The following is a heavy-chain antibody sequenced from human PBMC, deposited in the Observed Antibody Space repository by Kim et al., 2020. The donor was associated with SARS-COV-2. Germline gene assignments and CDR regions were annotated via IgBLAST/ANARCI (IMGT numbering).Heavy chain of an antibody. J-gene: IGHJ5*02. D-gene: IGHD6-13*01. Sequence: GGSLRLSCAASGFTFSSYSMNWVRQAPGKGLEWVSSISSSSSYIYYADSVKGRFTISRDNAKNSLYLQMNSLRAEDTAVYYCASLQWYSGAASNAFDPWGQGTLVTVSS. CDR1: GFTFSSYS. CDR3: ASLQWYSGAASNAFDP. CDR2: ISSSSSYI. V-gene: IGHV3-21*01.